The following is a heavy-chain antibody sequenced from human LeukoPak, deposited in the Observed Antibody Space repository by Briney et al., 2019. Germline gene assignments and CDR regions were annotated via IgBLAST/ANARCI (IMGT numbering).Heavy chain of an antibody. CDR1: GFTVSSNY. V-gene: IGHV3-66*01. CDR2: IYSDGSS. J-gene: IGHJ3*02. Sequence: GGSLRLSCAASGFTVSSNYVSWVRQAPGKGLEWVSVIYSDGSSYYADSVKGRFTISRDNSKNTLYLQMNSLRAEDTAVYYCARDRDSSGYYDAFDIWGQGTMVTVSS. D-gene: IGHD3-22*01. CDR3: ARDRDSSGYYDAFDI.